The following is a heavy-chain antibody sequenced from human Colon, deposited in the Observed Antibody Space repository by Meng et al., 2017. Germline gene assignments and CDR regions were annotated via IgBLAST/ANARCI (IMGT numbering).Heavy chain of an antibody. V-gene: IGHV3-23*01. Sequence: GESLKISCAASGFTFSSFAMGWVRQAPGKGLEWVSTISNNGATTYYADSVEGRFTISRDNSKNTLYLQMSSLRVDDTAVYYCAKEPDTSAFDIWGQGTMVTVSS. J-gene: IGHJ3*02. CDR3: AKEPDTSAFDI. CDR1: GFTFSSFA. CDR2: ISNNGATT.